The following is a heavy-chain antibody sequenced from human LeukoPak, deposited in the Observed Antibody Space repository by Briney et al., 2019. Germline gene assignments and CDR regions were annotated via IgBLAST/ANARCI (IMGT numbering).Heavy chain of an antibody. CDR1: GYTFTSYG. CDR3: ARGQHSSGWLFWFDP. V-gene: IGHV1-18*01. CDR2: ISAYNGNT. Sequence: ASVKVSCKASGYTFTSYGISGVRQAPGQGLEWMGWISAYNGNTNYAQKLQGRVTMTTDTSTSTAYMELRSLRSDDTAVYYCARGQHSSGWLFWFDPWGQGTLVTVSS. J-gene: IGHJ5*02. D-gene: IGHD6-19*01.